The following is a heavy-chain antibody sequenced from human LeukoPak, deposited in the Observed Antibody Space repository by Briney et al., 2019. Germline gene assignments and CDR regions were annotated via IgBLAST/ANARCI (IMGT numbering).Heavy chain of an antibody. CDR1: GFTFSSYG. Sequence: GGSLRLSCAASGFTFSSYGMHWVRQAPGKGLEWVAVISYDGSNKYYADSVKGRFTISRDNSKNTLYLQMNSLRAEDTAVYYCAKTAIPATSRGWFDPWGQGTLVTVSS. D-gene: IGHD2-2*01. J-gene: IGHJ5*02. CDR3: AKTAIPATSRGWFDP. V-gene: IGHV3-30*18. CDR2: ISYDGSNK.